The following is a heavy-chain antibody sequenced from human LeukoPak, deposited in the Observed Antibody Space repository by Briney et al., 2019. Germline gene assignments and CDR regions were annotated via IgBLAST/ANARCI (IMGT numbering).Heavy chain of an antibody. D-gene: IGHD3-9*01. V-gene: IGHV1-69*13. J-gene: IGHJ5*02. CDR2: IIPIFGTA. Sequence: ASVTVSFTSSAATFTIYAISWVRQAHGPGLEWMGGIIPIFGTANYAQKFQGRVTITADESTSTAYIELSSLRAEDTAVYYCARDPLFDWSKRGFDNWFDPWGQGTLVTVSS. CDR1: AATFTIYA. CDR3: ARDPLFDWSKRGFDNWFDP.